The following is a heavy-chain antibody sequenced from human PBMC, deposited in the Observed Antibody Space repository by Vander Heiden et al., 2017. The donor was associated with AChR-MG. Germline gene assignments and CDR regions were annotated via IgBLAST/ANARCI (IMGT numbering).Heavy chain of an antibody. CDR3: AKGLGVITTVDY. CDR1: GFTLSGSA. D-gene: IGHD2-21*01. Sequence: EVQVLESGGGLVQPGGSLRLSCAASGFTLSGSAMDWVRPAPGKGLEWVSGITGSGHMTYYADSVKGRFTISRDNSNNTLYLQMKSLRAEDTGVYYCAKGLGVITTVDYRGHGTLVNDSS. CDR2: ITGSGHMT. J-gene: IGHJ4*01. V-gene: IGHV3-23*01.